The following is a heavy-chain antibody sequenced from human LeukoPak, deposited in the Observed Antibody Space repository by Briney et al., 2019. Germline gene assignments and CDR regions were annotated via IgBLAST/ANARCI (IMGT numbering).Heavy chain of an antibody. D-gene: IGHD2-2*01. Sequence: ASVKVSCKASGYTFTSSAMNWVRQAPGQGLEFMGWINTNTGNPTYAQGFTGRFVFSLDTSVSTAYLQISSLKAEDTAVYYCARDLVLGYCSSTSCSGSWFDPWGQGTLVTVSS. V-gene: IGHV7-4-1*02. CDR3: ARDLVLGYCSSTSCSGSWFDP. CDR1: GYTFTSSA. J-gene: IGHJ5*02. CDR2: INTNTGNP.